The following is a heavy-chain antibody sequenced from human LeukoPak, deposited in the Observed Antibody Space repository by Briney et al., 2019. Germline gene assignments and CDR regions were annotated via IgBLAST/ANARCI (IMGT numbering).Heavy chain of an antibody. CDR3: AKLPGFDILTGYYSSDFDY. V-gene: IGHV3-30*18. Sequence: SCKASGFTFSSYGMHWVRQAPGKGLEWVAVISYDGSNKYYADSVKGRFTISRDNSKNTLYLQMNSLRAEDTAVYYCAKLPGFDILTGYYSSDFDYWGQGTLVTVSS. D-gene: IGHD3-9*01. J-gene: IGHJ4*02. CDR2: ISYDGSNK. CDR1: GFTFSSYG.